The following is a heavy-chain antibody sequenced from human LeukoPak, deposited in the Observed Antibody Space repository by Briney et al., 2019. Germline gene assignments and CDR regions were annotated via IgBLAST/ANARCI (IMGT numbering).Heavy chain of an antibody. CDR2: IYTSGST. D-gene: IGHD3-22*01. Sequence: SETLSLTCTVSGGSISSTSYYWSWIRQPAGKGLEWIGRIYTSGSTNYNPSLKSRVTISVDTSKNQFSLKLSSVTAADTAVYYCARDVDRSGYYYENAFDIWGQGTMVTVSS. CDR3: ARDVDRSGYYYENAFDI. J-gene: IGHJ3*02. CDR1: GGSISSTSYY. V-gene: IGHV4-61*02.